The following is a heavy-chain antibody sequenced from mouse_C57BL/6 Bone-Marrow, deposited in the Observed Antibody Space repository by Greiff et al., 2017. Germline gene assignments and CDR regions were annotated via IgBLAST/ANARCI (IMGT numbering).Heavy chain of an antibody. D-gene: IGHD2-4*01. V-gene: IGHV5-4*03. CDR1: GFTFSSYA. CDR3: GGVGDYDPHYYAMDC. Sequence: DVMLVESGGGLVKPGGSLKLSCAASGFTFSSYAMSWVRQTPEKRLEWVATISDGGSYTYYPDNVKGRFTISRDNAKNNLYLQMSHLKSEYTVMYYGGGVGDYDPHYYAMDCWGKGTSVTVSS. CDR2: ISDGGSYT. J-gene: IGHJ4*01.